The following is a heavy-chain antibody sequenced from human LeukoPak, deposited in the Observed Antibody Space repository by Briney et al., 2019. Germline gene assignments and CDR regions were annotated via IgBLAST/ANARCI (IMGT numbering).Heavy chain of an antibody. CDR2: IYRGGNT. CDR1: GFTFSNYA. CDR3: ARVDPGVDAFDI. Sequence: TGGSLRLSCAASGFTFSNYAMHWVRQAPGKGLEWVSVIYRGGNTYYADSVKGRFTISRHNSKNTLYLQMNSLRAEDTAVYYCARVDPGVDAFDIWGQGTMVTVSS. D-gene: IGHD3-10*01. V-gene: IGHV3-53*04. J-gene: IGHJ3*02.